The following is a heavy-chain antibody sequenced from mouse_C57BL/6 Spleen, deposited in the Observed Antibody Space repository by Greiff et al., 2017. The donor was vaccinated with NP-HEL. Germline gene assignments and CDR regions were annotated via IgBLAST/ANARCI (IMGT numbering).Heavy chain of an antibody. CDR3: TRDLYYYARGGFAY. Sequence: EVNVVESGEGLVKPGGSLKLSCAASGFTFSSYAMSWVRQTPEKRLEWVAYISSGGDYIYYADTVKGRFTISRDNARNTLYLQMSSLKSEDTAMYYCTRDLYYYARGGFAYWGQGTLVTVSA. D-gene: IGHD1-1*01. CDR2: ISSGGDYI. J-gene: IGHJ3*01. CDR1: GFTFSSYA. V-gene: IGHV5-9-1*02.